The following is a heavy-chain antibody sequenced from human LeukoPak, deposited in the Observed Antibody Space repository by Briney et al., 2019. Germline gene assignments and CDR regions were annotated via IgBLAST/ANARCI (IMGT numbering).Heavy chain of an antibody. CDR2: IGTDGGST. Sequence: GGSLRLSCSASGFTFSNYAVHWVRQAPGKGLEYVSAIGTDGGSTYYAGSVKGRFTISRDNSKNTLYLQMNSLRAEDTAVYYCAKYSRIAAAGTVPWFDPWGQGTLVTVSS. D-gene: IGHD6-13*01. CDR3: AKYSRIAAAGTVPWFDP. CDR1: GFTFSNYA. J-gene: IGHJ5*02. V-gene: IGHV3-64*04.